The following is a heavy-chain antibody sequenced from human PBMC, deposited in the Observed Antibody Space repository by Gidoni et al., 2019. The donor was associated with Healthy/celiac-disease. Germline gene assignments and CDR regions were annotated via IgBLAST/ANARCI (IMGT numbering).Heavy chain of an antibody. CDR1: GFSLSTSGMR. D-gene: IGHD3-3*01. J-gene: IGHJ4*02. CDR3: ARTRAPDFGVVSLFDY. V-gene: IGHV2-70*04. Sequence: QVTLKESGPALVKPTQTLTLTCPFSGFSLSTSGMRVSWIRQPPGKALEWLARIDWDDDKFYSTSLKTRLTISKDTSKNQVVLTMTNMDPVDTATYYCARTRAPDFGVVSLFDYWGQGTLVTVSS. CDR2: IDWDDDK.